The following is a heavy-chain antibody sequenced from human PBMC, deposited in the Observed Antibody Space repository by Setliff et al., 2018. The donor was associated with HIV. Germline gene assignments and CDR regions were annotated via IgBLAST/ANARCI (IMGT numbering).Heavy chain of an antibody. V-gene: IGHV4-59*11. Sequence: SETLSLTCSVSGGSIGSHYWTWIRQPPGKGLEWIGFIYYGGSTNYNPSLKSRVVMYLDRTKNEFSLSLFSATTADTAVYYCARDRGSGWYGYFQQWGQGSQVTVSS. J-gene: IGHJ1*01. CDR2: IYYGGST. CDR3: ARDRGSGWYGYFQQ. CDR1: GGSIGSHY. D-gene: IGHD6-19*01.